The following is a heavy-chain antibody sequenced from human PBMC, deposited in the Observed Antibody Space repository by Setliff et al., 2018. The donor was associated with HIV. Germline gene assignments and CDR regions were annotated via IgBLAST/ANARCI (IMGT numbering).Heavy chain of an antibody. Sequence: ASVKVSCKASGYTFTSNDSNWVRQATGQGLEWMGWMNPNSGNTGYAQKFQGRVTMTRDTSISTAYIELSSLRSDDTAVYYCARGAWYSSGWYSSRYMDVWGKGTTVTVSS. CDR2: MNPNSGNT. CDR3: ARGAWYSSGWYSSRYMDV. CDR1: GYTFTSND. V-gene: IGHV1-8*01. J-gene: IGHJ6*03. D-gene: IGHD6-19*01.